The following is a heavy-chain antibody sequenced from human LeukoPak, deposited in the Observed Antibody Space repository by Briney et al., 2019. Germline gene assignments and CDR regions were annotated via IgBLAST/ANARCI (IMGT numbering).Heavy chain of an antibody. V-gene: IGHV3-23*01. Sequence: GGSLRLSCAASGLTFSNFAMTWVRQAPGKGLEWVSGISGSGSNAYYADSVKGRFTISRDNAKNTVYLQMNSLRAEDTAIYYCAKLPVSDTGYWGRGTLVTVSS. CDR1: GLTFSNFA. CDR2: ISGSGSNA. D-gene: IGHD5/OR15-5a*01. CDR3: AKLPVSDTGY. J-gene: IGHJ4*02.